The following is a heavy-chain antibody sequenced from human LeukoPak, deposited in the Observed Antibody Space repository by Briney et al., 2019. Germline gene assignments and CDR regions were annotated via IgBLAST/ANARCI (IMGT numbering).Heavy chain of an antibody. Sequence: SETLSLTCTVSGGSISPYYWSWIRQPPGMGLEWIGYISNSGSTNYNPSLKSRVTILVDTSKNQLSLKLSSVTAADTAVYYCARDYPDYVDAFDIWGQGTMVTVSS. J-gene: IGHJ3*02. CDR1: GGSISPYY. V-gene: IGHV4-59*01. D-gene: IGHD4-17*01. CDR3: ARDYPDYVDAFDI. CDR2: ISNSGST.